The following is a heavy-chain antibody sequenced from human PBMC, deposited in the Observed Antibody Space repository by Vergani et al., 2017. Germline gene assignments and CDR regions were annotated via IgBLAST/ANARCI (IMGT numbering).Heavy chain of an antibody. CDR1: GFTFIMHA. CDR2: LSASDRRT. Sequence: EVQLLESGGGLVQPGGSLRLSCAASGFTFIMHAMSWVRQAPGKGLEWVSTLSASDRRTHYADSVKGRFTISRDNSKNTLFLHMNSLRPEDTAVYYCAKVGRSEVADTFGAFDIWGQGTMVTVSS. V-gene: IGHV3-23*01. J-gene: IGHJ3*02. CDR3: AKVGRSEVADTFGAFDI. D-gene: IGHD6-19*01.